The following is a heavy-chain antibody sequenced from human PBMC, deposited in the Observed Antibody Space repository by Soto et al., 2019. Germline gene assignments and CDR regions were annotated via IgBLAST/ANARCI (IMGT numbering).Heavy chain of an antibody. J-gene: IGHJ5*02. CDR1: GLTFSSNS. V-gene: IGHV3-48*02. D-gene: IGHD3-3*01. Sequence: EVQVVESGGGLVQPGGSLRLSCAASGLTFSSNSMNWVRQAPGKGLEWISYISSSSSTIYAYSVKGRFTISRDNAKNSLYLQMNSLRDEDTAVYYCASVIWSGHLTSDLWGQGTLVTVSS. CDR2: ISSSSSTI. CDR3: ASVIWSGHLTSDL.